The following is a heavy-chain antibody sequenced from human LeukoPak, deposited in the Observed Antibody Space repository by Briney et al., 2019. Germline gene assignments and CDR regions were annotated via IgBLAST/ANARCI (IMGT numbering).Heavy chain of an antibody. J-gene: IGHJ4*02. D-gene: IGHD2-2*01. V-gene: IGHV3-30*02. CDR2: IWYDGSNK. CDR3: AKDLGTYCSSTSCYAGDY. Sequence: GGSLRLSCAASGFTFSSYGMHWVRQAPGKGLEWVAVIWYDGSNKYYADSVKGRFTISRDNSKNTLYLQMNSLRAEDTAVYYCAKDLGTYCSSTSCYAGDYWGQGTLVTVSS. CDR1: GFTFSSYG.